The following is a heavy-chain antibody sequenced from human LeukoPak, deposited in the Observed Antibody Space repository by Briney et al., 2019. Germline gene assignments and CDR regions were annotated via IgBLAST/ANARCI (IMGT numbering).Heavy chain of an antibody. V-gene: IGHV3-74*01. J-gene: IGHJ4*02. CDR2: INQDGRYI. CDR3: ARDSMVGGALQD. CDR1: GFTFDRYW. Sequence: GGSLRLSCAASGFTFDRYWMHWVRQTPGKRLVWVALINQDGRYITYADSVQGRFTISRDSAKNTLFLQMNSLRAEDTAVYYCARDSMVGGALQDWGQGALVTVSS. D-gene: IGHD2-8*01.